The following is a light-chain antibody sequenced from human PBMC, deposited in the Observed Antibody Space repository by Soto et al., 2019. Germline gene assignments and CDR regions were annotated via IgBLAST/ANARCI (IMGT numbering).Light chain of an antibody. CDR3: QQYNSYPVT. J-gene: IGKJ2*01. CDR2: KAS. Sequence: DIQMTQSPSTLSASVGDRVTITCRASQSISSWLARYQQKPGKAPKLRIYKASSLESGVPSRFSGSGSGTEFTLTISSLQPDDFATYYCQQYNSYPVTFGQGTKLEIK. CDR1: QSISSW. V-gene: IGKV1-5*03.